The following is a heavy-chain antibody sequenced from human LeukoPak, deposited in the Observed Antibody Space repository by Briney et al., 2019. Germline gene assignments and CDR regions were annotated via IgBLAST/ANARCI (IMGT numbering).Heavy chain of an antibody. Sequence: ASVKVSCKASGYTFTSYNMHWVRQAPGQGLEWMGIINPSGGSTSYAQKFQGRVTMTRDTSTSTVYMELSSLRSEDTAVYYCARDYGDYGSRFDPWGQGTLVTVSS. CDR2: INPSGGST. D-gene: IGHD4-17*01. CDR1: GYTFTSYN. V-gene: IGHV1-46*01. J-gene: IGHJ5*02. CDR3: ARDYGDYGSRFDP.